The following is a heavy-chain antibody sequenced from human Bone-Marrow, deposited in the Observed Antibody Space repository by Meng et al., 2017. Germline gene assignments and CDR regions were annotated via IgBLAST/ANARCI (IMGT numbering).Heavy chain of an antibody. Sequence: GESLKISCAACGFTFSSYSMNWVRQAPGKGLEWVSSISSSSSYIYYADSVKGRFTISRDNAKNSLYLQMNSLRAEDTAVYYCARVGGYSSSSQPYYYYGMDVWGQGTTVPVSS. CDR1: GFTFSSYS. J-gene: IGHJ6*02. V-gene: IGHV3-21*01. CDR3: ARVGGYSSSSQPYYYYGMDV. CDR2: ISSSSSYI. D-gene: IGHD6-13*01.